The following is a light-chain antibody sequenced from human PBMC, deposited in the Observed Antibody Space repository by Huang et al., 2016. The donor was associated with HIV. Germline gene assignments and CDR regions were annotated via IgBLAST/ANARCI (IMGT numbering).Light chain of an antibody. J-gene: IGKJ1*01. CDR1: QSIVNW. CDR2: KAS. V-gene: IGKV1-5*03. CDR3: QQYKSFST. Sequence: DIQMTQSPSTLSASVGDRVTITCRASQSIVNWLAWYQQKPGKAPKLLIYKASYLDSGVPSRFSGSGSVTEFTLTINSLQPDDFATYYCQQYKSFSTFGQGTKVEIK.